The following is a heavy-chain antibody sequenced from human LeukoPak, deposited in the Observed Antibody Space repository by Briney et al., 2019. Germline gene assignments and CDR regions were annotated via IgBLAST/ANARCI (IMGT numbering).Heavy chain of an antibody. J-gene: IGHJ3*02. V-gene: IGHV4-30-2*01. D-gene: IGHD1-14*01. CDR2: IYHSGST. Sequence: SETLSLTCAVSGGSISSGGYSWSWIRQPPGKGLEWIGYIYHSGSTYYNPSLKSRVTISVDRSKNQFSLKLSSVTAADTAVYYCARDRGRRPTGAAFHIWGQGTMVTVS. CDR1: GGSISSGGYS. CDR3: ARDRGRRPTGAAFHI.